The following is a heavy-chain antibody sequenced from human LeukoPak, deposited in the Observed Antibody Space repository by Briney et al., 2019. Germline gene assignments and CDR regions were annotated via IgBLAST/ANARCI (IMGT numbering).Heavy chain of an antibody. D-gene: IGHD4/OR15-4a*01. CDR1: GGSISSYF. CDR2: VSYTGRS. V-gene: IGHV4-59*01. J-gene: IGHJ5*02. CDR3: ARDGCPTGTNSNCLGNWFDP. Sequence: SETLSLTCTVSGGSISSYFWSWIRQPPGKGLEWIGYVSYTGRSHYNPSLKSRVTISVDTTKNQVSLRLRSVTAADTVVYYCARDGCPTGTNSNCLGNWFDPWGQGTLVTVSS.